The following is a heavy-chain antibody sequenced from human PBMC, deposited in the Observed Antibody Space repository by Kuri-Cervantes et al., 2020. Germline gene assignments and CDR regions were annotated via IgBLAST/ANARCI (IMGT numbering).Heavy chain of an antibody. J-gene: IGHJ5*02. CDR1: GYTFTIYD. D-gene: IGHD2-15*01. CDR3: ARGRGYCSGGSCANWFDP. Sequence: ASVKVSCKASGYTFTIYDINWVRQATGQGLEWMGWMNPNSGHTGYAQKFQGRVTMTRNTSISTAYMELSSLRSEDTAVYYCARGRGYCSGGSCANWFDPWGQGTLVTVSS. V-gene: IGHV1-8*02. CDR2: MNPNSGHT.